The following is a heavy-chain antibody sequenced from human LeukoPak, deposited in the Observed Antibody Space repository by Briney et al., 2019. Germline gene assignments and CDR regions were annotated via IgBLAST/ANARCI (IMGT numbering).Heavy chain of an antibody. CDR2: IYSGGFT. D-gene: IGHD4-17*01. CDR1: GFTVSSNY. V-gene: IGHV3-53*01. CDR3: ARVEYGDGQYFQH. Sequence: PGGSLRLSCAASGFTVSSNYMSWVRQAPGKGLEWVSVIYSGGFTYYADSVKGRFTISRDNSKNTLYLQMNSLRAEDTAVYYCARVEYGDGQYFQHWGQGTLVSVSS. J-gene: IGHJ1*01.